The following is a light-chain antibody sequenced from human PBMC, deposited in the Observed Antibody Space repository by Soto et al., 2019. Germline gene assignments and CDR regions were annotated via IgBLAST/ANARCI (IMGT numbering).Light chain of an antibody. J-gene: IGLJ1*01. CDR3: SSYAGSNNYV. CDR1: YSDVGSWNL. Sequence: QSALTQPASVSGSPGQSITISCTGTYSDVGSWNLVSWYQQYPGKAPRALIYEVSKRPSGVPDRFSGSKSGNTASLTVSGLQTEDEADYYCSSYAGSNNYVFGTGTKLTVL. CDR2: EVS. V-gene: IGLV2-23*02.